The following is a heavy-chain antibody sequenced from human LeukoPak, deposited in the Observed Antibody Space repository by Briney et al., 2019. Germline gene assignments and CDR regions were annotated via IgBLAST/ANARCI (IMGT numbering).Heavy chain of an antibody. CDR3: ARGRYSGTTYYFDY. CDR1: GFTFSTSW. V-gene: IGHV3-7*03. CDR2: IKKDGSET. D-gene: IGHD5-12*01. Sequence: GGSLRLSCAASGFTFSTSWMSWVRQVPGKGLEWVANIKKDGSETYYVDPVKGRFTISRDNAKISLYLQMNSLRAEDTAMYYCARGRYSGTTYYFDYWGLGTLVTVSS. J-gene: IGHJ4*02.